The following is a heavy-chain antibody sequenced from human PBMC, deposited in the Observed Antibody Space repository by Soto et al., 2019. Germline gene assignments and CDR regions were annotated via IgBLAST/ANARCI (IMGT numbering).Heavy chain of an antibody. CDR2: IIPIFGTA. D-gene: IGHD2-15*01. CDR1: GGTFSSYA. J-gene: IGHJ6*02. V-gene: IGHV1-69*01. Sequence: QVQLVQSGAEVKKPGSSVKVSCKASGGTFSSYAISWVRQAPGQGLEWMGGIIPIFGTANYAQKFQGRVTITADESTSTAYMGLSSLRSEDTAVYYCASGVVVAATHYYYYGMDVWGQGTTVTVSS. CDR3: ASGVVVAATHYYYYGMDV.